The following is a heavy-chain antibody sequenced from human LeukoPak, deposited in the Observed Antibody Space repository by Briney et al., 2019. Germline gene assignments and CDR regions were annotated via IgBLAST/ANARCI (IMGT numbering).Heavy chain of an antibody. V-gene: IGHV3-7*03. CDR2: IKQDGSEK. CDR3: ASSVGTYSLVATISLIPYYYYGMDV. CDR1: EFTFSSYW. J-gene: IGHJ6*04. Sequence: GGSLRLSCAASEFTFSSYWMSWVRQAPGKGLEWVANIKQDGSEKYYVDSVKGRFTISRDNAKNSLYLQMNSLRAEDTAVYYCASSVGTYSLVATISLIPYYYYGMDVWGKGTTVTVSS. D-gene: IGHD5-12*01.